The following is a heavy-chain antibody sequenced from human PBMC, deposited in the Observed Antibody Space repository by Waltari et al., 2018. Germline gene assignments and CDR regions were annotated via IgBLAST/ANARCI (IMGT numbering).Heavy chain of an antibody. Sequence: EVQVVESGGGLVQPGGYLRLSCAASGLTFSSSGMTWVRQAPGKGLEWVANIKTDGSETYYVDSVKGRFTISRDNTKNSLYLQMSSLRAEDTAVYYCAIGGVETSWYWRYWGQGTLVTVSS. CDR1: GLTFSSSG. J-gene: IGHJ4*02. CDR2: IKTDGSET. D-gene: IGHD6-13*01. CDR3: AIGGVETSWYWRY. V-gene: IGHV3-7*01.